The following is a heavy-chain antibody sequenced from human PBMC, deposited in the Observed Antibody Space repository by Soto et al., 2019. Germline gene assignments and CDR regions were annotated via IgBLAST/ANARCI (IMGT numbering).Heavy chain of an antibody. Sequence: PSETLSLTCTVSGSSISSGGYYWSWIRQHPGKGLEWIGYIYYSGSTYYNPSLKSRVTISVDTSKNQFSLKLSSVTAADTAVYYCARDFYYGSGSYYSQPHYYYDYGMDVWGQGTTVTVSS. CDR1: GSSISSGGYY. J-gene: IGHJ6*02. V-gene: IGHV4-31*03. CDR3: ARDFYYGSGSYYSQPHYYYDYGMDV. D-gene: IGHD3-10*01. CDR2: IYYSGST.